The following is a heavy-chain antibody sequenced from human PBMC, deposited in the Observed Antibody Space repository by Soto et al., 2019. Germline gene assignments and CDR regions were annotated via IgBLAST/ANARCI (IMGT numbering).Heavy chain of an antibody. J-gene: IGHJ5*02. CDR2: ISGSGGST. CDR1: GFTFSNYA. D-gene: IGHD3-10*01. V-gene: IGHV3-23*01. CDR3: AKGESCFP. Sequence: GGSLRLSCAASGFTFSNYAMSWVRQAPGKGLEWVSAISGSGGSTYYADSVKGRFTISRDNSENTLYLQMDSLRAEDTALYYCAKGESCFPWGQGTLVTVSS.